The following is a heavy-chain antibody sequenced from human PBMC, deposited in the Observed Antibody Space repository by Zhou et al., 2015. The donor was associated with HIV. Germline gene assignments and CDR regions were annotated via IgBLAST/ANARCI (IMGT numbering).Heavy chain of an antibody. Sequence: EVQLVESGGGLVQPGRSLRLSCVASGFSFDDYAMHWVRQRPGRGLEWVSGITWSSSRMGYADSVKGRFTISRDNAKNSLYLQMNSLRPEDTAFYYCAKAPVGLVIMGGYYFDSWGQGTLVTVSS. CDR3: AKAPVGLVIMGGYYFDS. CDR2: ITWSSSRM. J-gene: IGHJ4*02. V-gene: IGHV3-9*01. CDR1: GFSFDDYA. D-gene: IGHD3/OR15-3a*01.